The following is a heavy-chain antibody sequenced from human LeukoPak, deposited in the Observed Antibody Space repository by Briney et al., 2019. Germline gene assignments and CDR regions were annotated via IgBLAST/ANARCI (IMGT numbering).Heavy chain of an antibody. CDR3: ARQTGSGLFILP. V-gene: IGHV4-39*01. Sequence: PSETLSLTCTVSGGSISSSSYYWGWIRQPPGQGLEYIGSIYYSGSTYYNPSLKSRVTMAVDTSKNQFSLKLSSVTAADTAVYYCARQTGSGLFILPGGQGTLVTVSS. J-gene: IGHJ4*02. D-gene: IGHD3/OR15-3a*01. CDR1: GGSISSSSYY. CDR2: IYYSGST.